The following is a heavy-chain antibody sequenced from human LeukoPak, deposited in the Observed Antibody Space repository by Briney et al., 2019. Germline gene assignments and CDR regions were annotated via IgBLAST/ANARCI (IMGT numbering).Heavy chain of an antibody. CDR3: ARDKVVAATHFDY. V-gene: IGHV3-48*04. CDR1: GFTFSSYS. J-gene: IGHJ4*02. D-gene: IGHD1-26*01. Sequence: GGSLRLSCAASGFTFSSYSMNWVRQAPGKGLEWISDISTSGRTIYYADSVKGRFTIYRDNAKNSLFLQMNSLRAEDTAVYYCARDKVVAATHFDYWGQGTRVTVSS. CDR2: ISTSGRTI.